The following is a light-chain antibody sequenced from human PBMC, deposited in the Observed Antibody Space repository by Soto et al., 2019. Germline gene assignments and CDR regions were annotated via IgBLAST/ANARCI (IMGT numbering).Light chain of an antibody. CDR3: QHRSNWPIT. J-gene: IGKJ5*01. CDR1: QSVNIY. Sequence: EIVLTQSPATLSLSPGERATLSCRASQSVNIYLAWYQQRPGQAPRLLIYDASNRATGIPARFSGSWSGTDFTLTINGLEPADFAVYYCQHRSNWPITFGQGTRLEIK. CDR2: DAS. V-gene: IGKV3-11*01.